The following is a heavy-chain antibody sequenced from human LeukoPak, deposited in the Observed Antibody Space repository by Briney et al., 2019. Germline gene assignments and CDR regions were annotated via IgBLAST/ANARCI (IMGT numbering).Heavy chain of an antibody. J-gene: IGHJ6*03. D-gene: IGHD3-10*01. CDR2: IYHSGST. V-gene: IGHV4-38-2*02. CDR3: ARGPMVRGLYYMDV. CDR1: GYSISSGYY. Sequence: SETLSLTCTVSGYSISSGYYWGWIRQPPGKGLEWIGSIYHSGSTNYNPSLKSRVTISVDTSKNQFSLKLSSVTAADTAVYYCARGPMVRGLYYMDVWGKGTTVTISS.